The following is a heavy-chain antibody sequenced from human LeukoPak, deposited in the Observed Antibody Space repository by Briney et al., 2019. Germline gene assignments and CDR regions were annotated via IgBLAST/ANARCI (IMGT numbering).Heavy chain of an antibody. D-gene: IGHD2-15*01. CDR3: ARVSVEDPPPSPTYYFDY. V-gene: IGHV4-61*02. J-gene: IGHJ4*02. Sequence: SETLSLTCTVSGGSISSGSYYWSWIRQPAGKGLEWIGRIYTSGSTNYNPSLKSRVTISVDTSKNQFSLKLSSVTAADTAVYYCARVSVEDPPPSPTYYFDYWGQGTLVTVSS. CDR1: GGSISSGSYY. CDR2: IYTSGST.